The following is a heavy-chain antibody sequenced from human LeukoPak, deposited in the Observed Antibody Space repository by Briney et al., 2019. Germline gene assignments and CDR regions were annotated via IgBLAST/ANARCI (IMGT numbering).Heavy chain of an antibody. J-gene: IGHJ4*02. CDR2: INPNSGDT. D-gene: IGHD2-2*01. Sequence: APVKVSCKASGYTFTRHYMYWVRQAPGQGLEWMGWINPNSGDTNYAQKFQGRVTMTRDTSISTAYMDLNRLTSDDTAVYYCARRLTTSQDLDYWGQGTLVTVSS. V-gene: IGHV1-2*02. CDR3: ARRLTTSQDLDY. CDR1: GYTFTRHY.